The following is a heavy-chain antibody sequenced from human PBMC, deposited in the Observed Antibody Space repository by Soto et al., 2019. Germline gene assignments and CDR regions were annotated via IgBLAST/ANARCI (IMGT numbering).Heavy chain of an antibody. CDR2: IYHSGST. Sequence: SETLSLTCAVSGGSISSGGYSWSWIRQPPGKGLEWIGYIYHSGSTYYNQSLKSRVTISVDTSKNQFSLKLNSVTAADTATYYCARDGSERPATYWGQGILVTVSS. D-gene: IGHD3-10*01. CDR3: ARDGSERPATY. CDR1: GGSISSGGYS. J-gene: IGHJ4*02. V-gene: IGHV4-30-2*01.